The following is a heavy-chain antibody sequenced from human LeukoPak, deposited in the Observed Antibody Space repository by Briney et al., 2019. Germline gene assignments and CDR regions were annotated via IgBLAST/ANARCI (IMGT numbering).Heavy chain of an antibody. CDR2: IYSSGST. V-gene: IGHV4-4*09. Sequence: SETLSLTCSVSGGSISSYYWSWIRQPPGKGLEWIGYIYSSGSTNYNPSLKSRVTISGDTSKNQFSLKLTSVTAADTAVYYCASTAADYYSYYYYYMDVWGKGTTVTVSS. J-gene: IGHJ6*03. CDR3: ASTAADYYSYYYYYMDV. D-gene: IGHD6-13*01. CDR1: GGSISSYY.